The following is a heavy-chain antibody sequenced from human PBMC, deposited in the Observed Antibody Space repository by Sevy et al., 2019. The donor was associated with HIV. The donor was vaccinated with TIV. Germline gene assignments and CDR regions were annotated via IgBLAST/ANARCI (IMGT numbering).Heavy chain of an antibody. Sequence: SETLSLTCTVSGGSITSLYWNWIRQPPGKGLEWIANIYYNGNINYNPSLKSRVTLSLDTSKNQFCLMLSSVTAADTAMYYCAGENAWGRGYSWGQGTLVTVSS. V-gene: IGHV4-59*08. CDR2: IYYNGNI. J-gene: IGHJ4*02. CDR1: GGSITSLY. D-gene: IGHD1-26*01. CDR3: AGENAWGRGYS.